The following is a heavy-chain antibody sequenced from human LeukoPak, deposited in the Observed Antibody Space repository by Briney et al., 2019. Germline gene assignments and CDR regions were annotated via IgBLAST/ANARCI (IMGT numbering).Heavy chain of an antibody. Sequence: GGSLRLSCAASGFTFSSYAMSWVRQAPGKGLEWVSAISGSGGSAYYADSVKGRFTISRDNSKNTLYLQMNSLRAEDTAVYYCAKLYSSGWSGLDYWGQGTLVTVSS. V-gene: IGHV3-23*01. CDR2: ISGSGGSA. D-gene: IGHD6-19*01. J-gene: IGHJ4*02. CDR3: AKLYSSGWSGLDY. CDR1: GFTFSSYA.